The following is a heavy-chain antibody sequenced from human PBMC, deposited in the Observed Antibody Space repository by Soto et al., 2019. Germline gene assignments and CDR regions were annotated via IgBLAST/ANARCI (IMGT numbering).Heavy chain of an antibody. J-gene: IGHJ6*02. D-gene: IGHD2-2*01. CDR1: GYSVTSYY. Sequence: ASVKVSCKASGYSVTSYYMHWVRQAPGQGLEWMGIINPNSGSTAYAQKFQGRVTMTRDTSTSTVYMELTSLTSGDTAVYYCARAGIAYCSSTTCYLYYYVMDVWGQGTTVTVSS. V-gene: IGHV1-46*01. CDR2: INPNSGST. CDR3: ARAGIAYCSSTTCYLYYYVMDV.